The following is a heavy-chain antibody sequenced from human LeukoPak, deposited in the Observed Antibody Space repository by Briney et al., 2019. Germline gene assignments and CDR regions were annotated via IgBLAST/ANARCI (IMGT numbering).Heavy chain of an antibody. V-gene: IGHV1-18*01. CDR1: GYTFTSYA. J-gene: IGHJ6*02. CDR2: ISAYNGNT. CDR3: ARDQYYYYYYGMDV. Sequence: GASVKVSCKASGYTFTSYAISWVRQAPGQGLEWMGWISAYNGNTNYAQKLQGRVTMTTDTSTSTAYMELRSLRSDDTAVYYCARDQYYYYYYGMDVWGQGTTVTVSS.